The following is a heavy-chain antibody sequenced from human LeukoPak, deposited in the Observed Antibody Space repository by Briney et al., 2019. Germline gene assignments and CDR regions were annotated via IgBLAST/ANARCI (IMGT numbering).Heavy chain of an antibody. V-gene: IGHV3-30*18. D-gene: IGHD3-3*01. J-gene: IGHJ4*02. Sequence: PGGSLRLSCAASGFTFSSYSMNWVRLAPGKGLEWVAVISYDGSNKYYADSVKGRFTISRDNSKNTLYLQMNSLRAEDTAVYYCAKDLATIFGVVTDYLDYWGQGTLVTVSS. CDR1: GFTFSSYS. CDR2: ISYDGSNK. CDR3: AKDLATIFGVVTDYLDY.